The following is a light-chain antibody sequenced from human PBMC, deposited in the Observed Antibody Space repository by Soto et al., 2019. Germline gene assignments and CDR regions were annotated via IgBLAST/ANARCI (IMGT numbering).Light chain of an antibody. CDR3: QQYDNLPT. J-gene: IGKJ4*01. V-gene: IGKV1-33*01. CDR2: DAS. Sequence: DIQMTQSPSSLSASVGDRVTITCQATKDISNYLNWYQQKPGKAPNLLIHDASILQSGVPSRFSGSGSGTHFTFTISSLQPEDLATYHCQQYDNLPTFGGGTKVEI. CDR1: KDISNY.